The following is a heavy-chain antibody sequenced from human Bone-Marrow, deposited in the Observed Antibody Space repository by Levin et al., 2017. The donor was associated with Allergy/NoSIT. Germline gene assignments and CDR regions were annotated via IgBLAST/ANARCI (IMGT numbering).Heavy chain of an antibody. CDR2: INWNRGII. CDR1: GFTFDDFA. V-gene: IGHV3-9*01. CDR3: AKGLNWGSPHTFDD. J-gene: IGHJ4*02. D-gene: IGHD7-27*01. Sequence: PGGSLRLSCAASGFTFDDFAMHWVRQVPGKGLEWGSGINWNRGIIGYADSVKDRFTISRDNARNSLFLQMNSLGPEDTALYYCAKGLNWGSPHTFDDWGQGTLVTVSS.